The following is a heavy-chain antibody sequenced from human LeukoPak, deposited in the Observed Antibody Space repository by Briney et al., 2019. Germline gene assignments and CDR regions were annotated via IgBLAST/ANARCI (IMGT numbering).Heavy chain of an antibody. Sequence: GGSLRLSCAASGFTFTRYWMSWGREAPGKGVECLANINQYGSQKYYVSSVKGPFTISRDNAKYSLYLQMNRLRAADTAVYYCASVPWDTDYFDYWGQGTLVTVSS. CDR1: GFTFTRYW. D-gene: IGHD1-26*01. J-gene: IGHJ4*02. CDR2: INQYGSQK. V-gene: IGHV3-7*05. CDR3: ASVPWDTDYFDY.